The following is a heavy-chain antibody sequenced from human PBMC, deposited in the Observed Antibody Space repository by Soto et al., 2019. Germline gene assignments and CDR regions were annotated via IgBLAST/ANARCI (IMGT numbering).Heavy chain of an antibody. D-gene: IGHD2-2*01. CDR3: ARESADSTSFNWFDP. V-gene: IGHV4-31*03. CDR1: GGSISSGGYY. Sequence: QVQLQESGPGLVKPSQTLSLTCTVSGGSISSGGYYWSWIRQHPGKGLEWIGYIYYSGSTYYNPSLKSRVTISVDTSKNQFSLKLSYVTAADTAVYYCARESADSTSFNWFDPWGQGTLVTVSS. J-gene: IGHJ5*02. CDR2: IYYSGST.